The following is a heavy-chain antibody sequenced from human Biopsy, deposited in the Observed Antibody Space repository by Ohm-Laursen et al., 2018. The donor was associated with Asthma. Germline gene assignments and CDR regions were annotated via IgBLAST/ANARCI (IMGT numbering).Heavy chain of an antibody. D-gene: IGHD5-12*01. J-gene: IGHJ4*02. Sequence: SLRLTCTASGFMFRSFGMHWVRQAPGKGLEWVAVISYDGNHKFYEDSVKGRFTISRDNSKNTLYLQMNSLRTEDTAVYYCAKRRGYSGHDNDYWGQGTLVIVSS. CDR1: GFMFRSFG. CDR3: AKRRGYSGHDNDY. V-gene: IGHV3-30*18. CDR2: ISYDGNHK.